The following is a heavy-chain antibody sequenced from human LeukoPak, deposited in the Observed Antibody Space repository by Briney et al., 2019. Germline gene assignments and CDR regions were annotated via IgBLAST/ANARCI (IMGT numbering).Heavy chain of an antibody. V-gene: IGHV3-48*03. CDR3: ARDVGNFDY. CDR1: GFTFSSYG. J-gene: IGHJ4*02. CDR2: ITSSGSTI. Sequence: PGGSLRLSCAASGFTFSSYGFNWVRQAPGKGLEWVSYITSSGSTIYYADSVKGRFTVSRDNAKKTLYLQMNSLRAEDTAVYYCARDVGNFDYWGQGTLVTVSS.